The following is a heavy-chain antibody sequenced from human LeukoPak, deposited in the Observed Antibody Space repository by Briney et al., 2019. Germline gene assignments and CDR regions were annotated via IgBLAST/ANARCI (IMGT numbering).Heavy chain of an antibody. J-gene: IGHJ4*02. CDR3: ARELFCSGGNCYGAYYFDY. CDR1: GFTFSSYS. Sequence: GGSLRLSCAASGFTFSSYSMSWVRQAPGKGLEWVSYISMSSVYIYYADSVRGRFTISRDNAKNSLYLQMNSLRAEDTAMYYCARELFCSGGNCYGAYYFDYWGQGTLVTVPS. D-gene: IGHD2-15*01. V-gene: IGHV3-21*01. CDR2: ISMSSVYI.